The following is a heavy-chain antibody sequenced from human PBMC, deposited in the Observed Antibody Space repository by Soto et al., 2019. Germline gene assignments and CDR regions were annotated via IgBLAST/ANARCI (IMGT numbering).Heavy chain of an antibody. V-gene: IGHV3-9*01. CDR2: ISWNSGSI. D-gene: IGHD2-2*01. Sequence: GGSLRLSCAASGFTFDDYAMHWVRQAPGKGLEWVSGISWNSGSIGYADSVKGRFTISRDNAKNSLYLQMNSLRAEDTALYYCAKDNAVVVQGDMDVWGKGTTVTVSS. J-gene: IGHJ6*03. CDR1: GFTFDDYA. CDR3: AKDNAVVVQGDMDV.